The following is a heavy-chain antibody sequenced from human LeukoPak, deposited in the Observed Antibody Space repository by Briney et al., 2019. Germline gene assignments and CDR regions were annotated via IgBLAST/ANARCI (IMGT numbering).Heavy chain of an antibody. V-gene: IGHV3-43*02. J-gene: IGHJ4*02. CDR3: ARESETSGWYDY. D-gene: IGHD6-19*01. CDR1: GFIFDNYA. CDR2: ISGDGGST. Sequence: GGSLRLSCAAPGFIFDNYAVHWVRQAPGKGLEWVSLISGDGGSTFYADSVRGRFTISRDNTRKSLSLQMSSLRSEDTALYYCARESETSGWYDYWGQGTLVTVSS.